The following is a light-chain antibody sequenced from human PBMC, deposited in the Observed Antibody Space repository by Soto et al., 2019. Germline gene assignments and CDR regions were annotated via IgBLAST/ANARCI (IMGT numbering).Light chain of an antibody. Sequence: DIQMTQSPPTLSASVGDRVTITCRATQSISNWLAWYQQKPGKAPKLLIYKASSSESGVPSRFSGSGSGTEFTLTISSLQPDDFATYFCQQYNSYPYTFAQGTKLEIK. CDR1: QSISNW. CDR2: KAS. J-gene: IGKJ2*01. V-gene: IGKV1-5*03. CDR3: QQYNSYPYT.